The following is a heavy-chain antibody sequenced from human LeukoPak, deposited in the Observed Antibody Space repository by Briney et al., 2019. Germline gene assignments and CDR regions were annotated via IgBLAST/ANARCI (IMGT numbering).Heavy chain of an antibody. CDR1: GGTFSSYA. J-gene: IGHJ6*02. D-gene: IGHD4-17*01. Sequence: ASVKVSCKASGGTFSSYAISWVRQAPGQGLEWMGGITPIFGTANYAQKFQGRVTITADESTSTAYMELSSLRSEDTAVYYCARRIYGDYDYYGMDVWGQGTTVTVSS. CDR3: ARRIYGDYDYYGMDV. V-gene: IGHV1-69*13. CDR2: ITPIFGTA.